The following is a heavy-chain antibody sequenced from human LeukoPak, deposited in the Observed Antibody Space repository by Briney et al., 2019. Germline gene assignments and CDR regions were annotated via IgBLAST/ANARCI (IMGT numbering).Heavy chain of an antibody. CDR1: GGSFSGYY. Sequence: PSETLSLTCAVYGGSFSGYYWSWIRQPPGTGLEWIGEINHSVSTSYNPSLKSRVTISVDTSKNQFSLKLSSVTAADTAVYYCARGRYYYGSGSFFQHWGQGTLVTVSS. D-gene: IGHD3-10*01. CDR2: INHSVST. J-gene: IGHJ1*01. CDR3: ARGRYYYGSGSFFQH. V-gene: IGHV4-34*01.